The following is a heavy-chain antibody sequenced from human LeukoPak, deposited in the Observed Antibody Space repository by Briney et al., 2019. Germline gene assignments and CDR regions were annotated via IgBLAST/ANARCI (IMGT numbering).Heavy chain of an antibody. CDR2: IYTSGST. V-gene: IGHV4-4*09. D-gene: IGHD3-16*02. CDR3: ARRAGIVFDY. J-gene: IGHJ4*02. CDR1: GGSISSYY. Sequence: SETLSLTCTVSGGSISSYYWSWLRQPPGKGLEWIGYIYTSGSTNYNPSLKSRGTISVDTSKNQFSLKLSSVTAADTAVYYCARRAGIVFDYWGQGTLVTVSS.